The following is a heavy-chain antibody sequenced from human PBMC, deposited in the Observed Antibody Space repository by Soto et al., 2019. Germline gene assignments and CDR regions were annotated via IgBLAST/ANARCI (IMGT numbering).Heavy chain of an antibody. CDR1: GFTFSSSD. V-gene: IGHV3-13*05. D-gene: IGHD6-13*01. Sequence: GESLKISCAASGFTFSSSDMHWVRQATGKGLEWVSGIGSAGDPYYAGSVKGRFTTSRENAKNSLYLQMNSLRAGDTAVYYCARWNWQQLAFDYWGQGTLVPVSS. J-gene: IGHJ4*02. CDR2: IGSAGDP. CDR3: ARWNWQQLAFDY.